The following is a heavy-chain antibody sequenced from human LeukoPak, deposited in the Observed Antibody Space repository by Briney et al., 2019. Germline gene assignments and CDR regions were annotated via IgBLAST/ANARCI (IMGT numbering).Heavy chain of an antibody. J-gene: IGHJ4*02. D-gene: IGHD6-19*01. CDR3: VKGGWADY. Sequence: PGGSLRLSCAASGFNFSNYWMTWVRQAPEKGLEWVANIKEDGSEKYYVDSVEGRFAISRDNAKNSLYLQMNSLRAEDTAVYYCVKGGWADYWGQGTLVTVSS. CDR1: GFNFSNYW. CDR2: IKEDGSEK. V-gene: IGHV3-7*01.